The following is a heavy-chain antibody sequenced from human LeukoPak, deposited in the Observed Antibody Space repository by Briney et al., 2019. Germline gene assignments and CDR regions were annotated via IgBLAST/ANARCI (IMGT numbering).Heavy chain of an antibody. CDR1: GGSINSGGYY. V-gene: IGHV4-31*03. D-gene: IGHD1-14*01. Sequence: SETLSLTCTVSGGSINSGGYYWSWIRQHPGKGLEWIGDIYYSGSTYYNPSLKSRVAISVDTSTNQFSLKLTSVTAADTAMYYCTRADHDGSGRFFDLWGRGTLVTVSS. CDR2: IYYSGST. J-gene: IGHJ2*01. CDR3: TRADHDGSGRFFDL.